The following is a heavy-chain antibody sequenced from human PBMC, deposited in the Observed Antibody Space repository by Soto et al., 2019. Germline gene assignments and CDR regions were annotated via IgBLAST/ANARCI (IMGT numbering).Heavy chain of an antibody. CDR3: ARIRRDVVVVVASAKRGSYDYYYVMDV. CDR1: GGSISSSSYY. CDR2: IYYSGTT. Sequence: PSETLSLTCTVSGGSISSSSYYWGWIRQPPGKGLEWVGTIYYSGTTSYNPSLKSRVTISVDTSKNQFSLRLNSVTAADTALYYCARIRRDVVVVVASAKRGSYDYYYVMDVWGQGTTVTVSS. D-gene: IGHD2-2*01. V-gene: IGHV4-39*01. J-gene: IGHJ6*02.